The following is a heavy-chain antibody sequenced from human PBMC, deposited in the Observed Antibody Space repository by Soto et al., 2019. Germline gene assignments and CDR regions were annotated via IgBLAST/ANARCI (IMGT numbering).Heavy chain of an antibody. J-gene: IGHJ4*02. Sequence: EVQLVESGGGLVQPGGSLRLSCAASGFTFSSYWMTWVRQAPGKGLEWVANINQDESERYYVDSVKGRFTISRDNVKNSLYLQMNSLRVEDTAVYYCASSDYSSFCYWGQGALVTVSS. CDR3: ASSDYSSFCY. CDR2: INQDESER. CDR1: GFTFSSYW. V-gene: IGHV3-7*05. D-gene: IGHD6-6*01.